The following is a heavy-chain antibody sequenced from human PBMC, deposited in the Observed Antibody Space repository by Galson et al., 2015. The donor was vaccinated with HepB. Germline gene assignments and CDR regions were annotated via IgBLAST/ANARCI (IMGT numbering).Heavy chain of an antibody. J-gene: IGHJ4*02. CDR1: GASISSTYW. Sequence: TLSLTCAVSGASISSTYWCSWVRQPPGKGLEWIGEIFHSGNTNYNPSLKSRVAISVDKSENQFSLRLNSVTAADTAVYYCARDDFKNYGGGWLDYWGQGILVTVSS. D-gene: IGHD4-23*01. CDR2: IFHSGNT. CDR3: ARDDFKNYGGGWLDY. V-gene: IGHV4-4*02.